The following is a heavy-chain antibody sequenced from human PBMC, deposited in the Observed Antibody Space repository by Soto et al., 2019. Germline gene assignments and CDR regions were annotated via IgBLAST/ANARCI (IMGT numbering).Heavy chain of an antibody. CDR3: ARARIAARPFDY. Sequence: SLRLSCAAAGFTFNSCAMHWVHQAPRKRLEWVAVISYDGSNKYYADSVKGRFTISRDNSKNTLYLQMNSLRAEDTAVYYCARARIAARPFDYWGQGTLVTVSS. CDR2: ISYDGSNK. V-gene: IGHV3-30-3*01. CDR1: GFTFNSCA. J-gene: IGHJ4*02. D-gene: IGHD6-6*01.